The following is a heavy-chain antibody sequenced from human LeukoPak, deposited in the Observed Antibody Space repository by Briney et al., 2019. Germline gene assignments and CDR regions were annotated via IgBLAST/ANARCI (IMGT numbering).Heavy chain of an antibody. CDR3: ARGLDFWSGYPCDY. Sequence: GGSLRLSCAASGFTFSDYYMSWIRQAPGKGLEWVSAVSGSGGSTYYADSVKGRFTISRDNSKNTLYLQMNSLRAEDTAVYYCARGLDFWSGYPCDYWGQGTLVTVSS. J-gene: IGHJ4*02. V-gene: IGHV3-23*01. D-gene: IGHD3-3*01. CDR1: GFTFSDYY. CDR2: VSGSGGST.